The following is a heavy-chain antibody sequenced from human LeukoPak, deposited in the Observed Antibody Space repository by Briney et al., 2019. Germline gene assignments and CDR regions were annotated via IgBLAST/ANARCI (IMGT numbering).Heavy chain of an antibody. CDR3: ARPSVLVARSSFCWAIDH. Sequence: PSETKFSSCAVAGGSTSSRIDYWGRIRQPPGKGLEWIGSFYYSGSTYYSPSLKGRVTISVDTSKYQFSLKLRSVTAADTAVYYCARPSVLVARSSFCWAIDHWGRGTLVTVSS. J-gene: IGHJ2*01. CDR2: FYYSGST. D-gene: IGHD1-26*01. V-gene: IGHV4-39*01. CDR1: GGSTSSRIDY.